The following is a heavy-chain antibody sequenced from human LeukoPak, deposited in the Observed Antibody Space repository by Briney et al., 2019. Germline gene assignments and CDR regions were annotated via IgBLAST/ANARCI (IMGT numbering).Heavy chain of an antibody. CDR2: ILNDGSQE. Sequence: GRSLRLSCAASGFTFSSYGMHWVRQAPGKGLEWVAVILNDGSQEKYADSVKGRFTISRDNSKNTMFLQMNSLRAEDTAVYYCARDDALGDNALDIWGQGTMVTVSS. J-gene: IGHJ3*02. CDR3: ARDDALGDNALDI. D-gene: IGHD3-16*01. CDR1: GFTFSSYG. V-gene: IGHV3-33*01.